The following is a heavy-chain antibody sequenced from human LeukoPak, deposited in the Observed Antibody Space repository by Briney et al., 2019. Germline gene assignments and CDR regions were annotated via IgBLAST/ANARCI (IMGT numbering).Heavy chain of an antibody. CDR1: GGSISSYY. J-gene: IGHJ6*02. V-gene: IGHV4-59*01. CDR2: IYYSEST. CDR3: ARQIPTQDGMDV. Sequence: PSETLSLTCTVSGGSISSYYWSWIRQPPGKGLEWIGYIYYSESTNYNPSLKSRVTISVDTSKNQLSLKLSSVTAADTAVYYCARQIPTQDGMDVWGQGTTVTVSS.